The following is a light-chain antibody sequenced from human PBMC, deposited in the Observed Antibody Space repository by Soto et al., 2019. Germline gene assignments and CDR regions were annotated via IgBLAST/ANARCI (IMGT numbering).Light chain of an antibody. Sequence: QSALTQPASVFGSPGQSITISCTGTSSDVGGYNYVSWYKQHPGKAPKLMIYDVSNRPSGVSNRFSGSKSGNTASLTISRLQAEDEADYYCSSYTSSSTVVFGGGTKLTVL. CDR2: DVS. CDR1: SSDVGGYNY. J-gene: IGLJ2*01. V-gene: IGLV2-14*01. CDR3: SSYTSSSTVV.